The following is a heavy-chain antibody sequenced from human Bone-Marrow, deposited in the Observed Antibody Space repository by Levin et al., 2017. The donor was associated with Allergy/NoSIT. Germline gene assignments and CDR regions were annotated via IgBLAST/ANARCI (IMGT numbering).Heavy chain of an antibody. V-gene: IGHV3-30*18. CDR1: GFTFSSYG. D-gene: IGHD3-10*01. Sequence: SCAASGFTFSSYGMHWVRQAPGKGLEWVAVISYDGSNKYYADSVKGRFTISRDNSKNTLYLQMNSLRAEDTAVYYCAKGMRPMVWFGDYYFDYWGQGTLVTVSS. J-gene: IGHJ4*02. CDR2: ISYDGSNK. CDR3: AKGMRPMVWFGDYYFDY.